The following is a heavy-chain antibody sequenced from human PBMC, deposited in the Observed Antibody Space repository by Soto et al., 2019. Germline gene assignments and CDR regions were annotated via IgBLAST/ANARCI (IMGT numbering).Heavy chain of an antibody. CDR3: ARGRVEDSSGWATYFDY. D-gene: IGHD6-19*01. Sequence: EVQLVESGGGLVQPGGSLRLSCAASGFTFSGYSMFWVRQAPGKGLEYVSAINTNGVNTFYAKSVKGRFTISRDNSKNTMYLQMGSLRAEDMAVYYCARGRVEDSSGWATYFDYWGQGTLVNVSS. CDR2: INTNGVNT. CDR1: GFTFSGYS. V-gene: IGHV3-64*01. J-gene: IGHJ4*02.